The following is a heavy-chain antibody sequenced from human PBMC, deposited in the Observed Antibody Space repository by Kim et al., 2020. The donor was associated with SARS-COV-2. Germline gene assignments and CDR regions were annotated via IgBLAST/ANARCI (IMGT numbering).Heavy chain of an antibody. D-gene: IGHD1-20*01. Sequence: GGSLRLSCAASGFTFRGEWMHWVRQVPGKGLVWVACINNEGTRTWYADSVKGRFTISRDNARNTLDLQTSSLSAGDTAVYYCTRDFQYKASWGQGTLVSV. V-gene: IGHV3-74*01. CDR1: GFTFRGEW. CDR2: INNEGTRT. CDR3: TRDFQYKAS. J-gene: IGHJ1*01.